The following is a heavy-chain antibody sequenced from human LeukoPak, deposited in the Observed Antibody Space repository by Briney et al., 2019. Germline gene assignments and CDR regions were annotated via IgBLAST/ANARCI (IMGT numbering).Heavy chain of an antibody. CDR1: GFTFSDYY. Sequence: PGGSLRLSCAASGFTFSDYYMTWIRQAPGKGLEWVSYISGGSRNTNYADSVKGRFTISRGNAKNSLSLQMNSLRAEDTAVYYCASWSVGEGGYSYGFDYWGQGALVTVSS. D-gene: IGHD5-18*01. CDR3: ASWSVGEGGYSYGFDY. J-gene: IGHJ4*02. V-gene: IGHV3-11*06. CDR2: ISGGSRNT.